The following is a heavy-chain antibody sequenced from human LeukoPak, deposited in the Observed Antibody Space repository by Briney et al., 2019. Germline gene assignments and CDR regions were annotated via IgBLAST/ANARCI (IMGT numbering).Heavy chain of an antibody. J-gene: IGHJ4*02. CDR2: ISAYNGDT. V-gene: IGHV1-18*01. CDR3: ARDSVAMSTIRDFGY. Sequence: GASVKVSCKASGYTFTSYGFSWVRQAPRRGLEWMGWISAYNGDTNYAQKLQGRVTMTTDTSTSTAYMELRSLRSDDTAVYYCARDSVAMSTIRDFGYWGQGTLVTVSS. D-gene: IGHD5-24*01. CDR1: GYTFTSYG.